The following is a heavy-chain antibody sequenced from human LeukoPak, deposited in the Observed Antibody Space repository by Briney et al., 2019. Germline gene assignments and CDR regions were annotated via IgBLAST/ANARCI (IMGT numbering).Heavy chain of an antibody. D-gene: IGHD3-16*01. V-gene: IGHV4-38-2*02. J-gene: IGHJ4*02. CDR2: MYHDGTT. CDR3: ARGNNRDRLAN. Sequence: SETLSLACSVSGYSISSGGFWGWLRQPPGKGLEWIGSMYHDGTTSHNPSLKSRVSTSVDTSTNQFSLKVTSVTAADTAVYYCARGNNRDRLANWGQGTLVTVSS. CDR1: GYSISSGGF.